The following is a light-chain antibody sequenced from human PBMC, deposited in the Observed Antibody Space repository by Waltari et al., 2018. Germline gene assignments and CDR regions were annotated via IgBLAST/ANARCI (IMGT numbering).Light chain of an antibody. J-gene: IGKJ5*01. Sequence: EIVMTQSPATLSVSPGERATISCRASQSVNSNLAWYQQKPGQAPRLLIYGASTRATGIPARFSGSGSGTEFTLTISSLQSEDFAIYYCQQYNDWPITFGQGTRLEIK. CDR3: QQYNDWPIT. CDR1: QSVNSN. CDR2: GAS. V-gene: IGKV3-15*01.